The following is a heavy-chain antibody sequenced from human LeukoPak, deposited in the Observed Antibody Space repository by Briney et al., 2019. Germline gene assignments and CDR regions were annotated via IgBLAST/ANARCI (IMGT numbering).Heavy chain of an antibody. CDR3: ARDYYDSSGSLAY. CDR2: IWYDGSNK. Sequence: PGRSLRLSCAASGFTFSSYGMHWVRQAPGKGLEWVAVIWYDGSNKYYADSVKGRFTISRDNSKNTLYLQMNSLRAEDTAVHYCARDYYDSSGSLAYWGQGTLVTVSS. D-gene: IGHD3-22*01. V-gene: IGHV3-33*01. CDR1: GFTFSSYG. J-gene: IGHJ4*02.